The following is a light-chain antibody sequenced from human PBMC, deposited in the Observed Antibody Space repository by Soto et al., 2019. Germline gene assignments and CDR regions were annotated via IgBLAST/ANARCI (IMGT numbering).Light chain of an antibody. CDR2: SNK. CDR3: QSYDSSLSGSV. V-gene: IGLV1-40*01. Sequence: QSVLTQPPSVSGAPGQRVTISCTGSSSNIGAGYDVHWYQQLPGTAPKLLIYSNKNRPSGVPDRFSGSKSGTSASLAITGLQAEDEADYYCQSYDSSLSGSVFXTGTKVTVL. J-gene: IGLJ1*01. CDR1: SSNIGAGYD.